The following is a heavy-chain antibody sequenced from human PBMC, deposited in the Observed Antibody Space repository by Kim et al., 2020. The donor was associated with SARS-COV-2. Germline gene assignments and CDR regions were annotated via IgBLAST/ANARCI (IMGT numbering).Heavy chain of an antibody. D-gene: IGHD2-2*01. CDR2: INGDGSST. V-gene: IGHV3-74*01. CDR1: GFTFSSYW. CDR3: ARVRYCSSTSCFTYFDY. Sequence: GGSLRLSCAASGFTFSSYWMNWVRQGPEKGLVWVSRINGDGSSTNYADSVKGRFTVSRDNAKNTVDLQMNSLRAEDTAVYYCARVRYCSSTSCFTYFDYWGQGTLVTVSS. J-gene: IGHJ4*02.